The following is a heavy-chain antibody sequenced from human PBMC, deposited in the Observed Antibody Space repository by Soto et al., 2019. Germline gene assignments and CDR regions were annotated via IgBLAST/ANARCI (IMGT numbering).Heavy chain of an antibody. CDR2: IDLVDDK. Sequence: SGPTLVKPTQTLTLTCTFSGFSLSTSGMCVSWIRQPPGKALEWLARIDLVDDKYYSTSLKARLTISKDASKNQVVLKVTNMDPVDTAAYYCAQVPVEYCGSSGDYFYYMDVWGKGTTVTVSS. CDR3: AQVPVEYCGSSGDYFYYMDV. V-gene: IGHV2-70*11. CDR1: GFSLSTSGMC. D-gene: IGHD6-6*01. J-gene: IGHJ6*03.